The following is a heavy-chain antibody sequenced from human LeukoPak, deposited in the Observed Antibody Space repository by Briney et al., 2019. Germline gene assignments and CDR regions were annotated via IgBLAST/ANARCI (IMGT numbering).Heavy chain of an antibody. D-gene: IGHD3-9*01. CDR3: ARGHCDILTGYSYYFDY. J-gene: IGHJ4*02. Sequence: GGSLRLSCAASEFNFRISWMSWVRQAPGKGLEWVAVISYDGSNKYYADSVKGRFTISRDNSKNTLYLQMNSLRAEDTAVYYCARGHCDILTGYSYYFDYWGQGTLVTVSS. CDR2: ISYDGSNK. CDR1: EFNFRISW. V-gene: IGHV3-30-3*01.